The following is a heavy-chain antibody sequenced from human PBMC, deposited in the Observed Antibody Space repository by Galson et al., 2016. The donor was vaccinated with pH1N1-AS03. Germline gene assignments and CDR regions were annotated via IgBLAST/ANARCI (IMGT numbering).Heavy chain of an antibody. CDR2: VHWAGVD. CDR3: TKTSGYDFDF. J-gene: IGHJ4*02. V-gene: IGHV2-5*02. D-gene: IGHD5-12*01. CDR1: GFSLGTTSVG. Sequence: PALVKPTQTLTLTCSFSGFSLGTTSVGLAWIRQPPGEALEWLALVHWAGVDRPSPSLRGRLAITKDTSKTQVVLTMTNMGPADTGKYFCTKTSGYDFDFWGQGAPVTVS.